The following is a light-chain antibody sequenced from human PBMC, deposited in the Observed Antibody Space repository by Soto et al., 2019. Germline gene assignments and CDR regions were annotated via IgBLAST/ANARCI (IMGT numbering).Light chain of an antibody. Sequence: EMVLTQSPATLSLSPGERATLSCRASQSVSSYLAWYQQKPGQAPRLLIYDASNRATGIPARFSGSGSGTEFTLTISSLEPEDFAVYYCQQRSNWPPVTFGPGTKVDIK. CDR1: QSVSSY. J-gene: IGKJ3*01. CDR2: DAS. CDR3: QQRSNWPPVT. V-gene: IGKV3-11*01.